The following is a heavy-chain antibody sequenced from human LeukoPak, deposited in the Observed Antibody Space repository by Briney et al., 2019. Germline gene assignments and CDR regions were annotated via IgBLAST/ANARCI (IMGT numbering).Heavy chain of an antibody. D-gene: IGHD4-17*01. CDR1: GGSISTYY. J-gene: IGHJ4*02. CDR3: ARVGDYALKD. CDR2: IYTSGST. Sequence: SETLSLTCTVSGGSISTYYWSWIRQPAGKGLEWIGHIYTSGSTNYNPSLKSRVTMSVDTSKNQFSLKVTSVTAADTAMYYCARVGDYALKDWGQGTLVTVSS. V-gene: IGHV4-4*07.